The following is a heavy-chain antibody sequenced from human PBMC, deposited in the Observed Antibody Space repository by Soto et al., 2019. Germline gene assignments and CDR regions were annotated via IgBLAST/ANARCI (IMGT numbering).Heavy chain of an antibody. J-gene: IGHJ4*02. D-gene: IGHD2-15*01. CDR3: AKRRGAGGHFDY. CDR2: VSIGGST. V-gene: IGHV3-NL1*01. Sequence: PGGSLRLSCVGSGSNYGTHWVRQAPGKGLEWVAVVSIGGSTHYADSVRGRFTISRDNSKNTLSLQMNSLTAEDTAVYFCAKRRGAGGHFDYWGQGTLVTVSS. CDR1: GSNYG.